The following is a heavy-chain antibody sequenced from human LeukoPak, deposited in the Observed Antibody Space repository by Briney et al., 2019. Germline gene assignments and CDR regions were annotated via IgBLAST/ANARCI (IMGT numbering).Heavy chain of an antibody. CDR3: ARHYSSGWYTFDY. Sequence: TSETLSLTCTVSGGSISSYYWSWIRQPPGKGLEWIGYIYSSGSTNYNPSLKSRVTISVDTSKNQFSLKLSSVTAADTAVYYCARHYSSGWYTFDYWGQGTLVTVSS. D-gene: IGHD6-19*01. J-gene: IGHJ4*02. CDR2: IYSSGST. CDR1: GGSISSYY. V-gene: IGHV4-59*08.